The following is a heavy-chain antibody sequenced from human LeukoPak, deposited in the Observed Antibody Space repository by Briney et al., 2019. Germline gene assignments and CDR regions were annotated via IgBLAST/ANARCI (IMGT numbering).Heavy chain of an antibody. V-gene: IGHV3-33*01. CDR3: ARGLGYCTNGVCSNFDY. D-gene: IGHD2-8*01. CDR1: GFTFSSYG. J-gene: IGHJ4*02. CDR2: IWYDGSNK. Sequence: GGSLRLSCAASGFTFSSYGMHWVRQAPGKGLEWVAVIWYDGSNKYYADSVKGRFTISRDNSKNTLYLQMNNLRAEDTAVYYCARGLGYCTNGVCSNFDYWGQGTLVTVSS.